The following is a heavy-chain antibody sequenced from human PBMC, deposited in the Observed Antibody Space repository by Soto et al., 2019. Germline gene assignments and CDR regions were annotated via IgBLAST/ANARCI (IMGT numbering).Heavy chain of an antibody. J-gene: IGHJ4*02. V-gene: IGHV3-23*01. CDR3: AKDLGIAVAGTLFDY. Sequence: PGGSLRLSCAASGFTFSNYAISWVRQPPGKGLQWVSTISGSGGGTYYADSVKGRFTISRDNSKNTLFLQMNSLKAEDTAVYYCAKDLGIAVAGTLFDYWGQGTLVTVSS. CDR2: ISGSGGGT. CDR1: GFTFSNYA. D-gene: IGHD6-19*01.